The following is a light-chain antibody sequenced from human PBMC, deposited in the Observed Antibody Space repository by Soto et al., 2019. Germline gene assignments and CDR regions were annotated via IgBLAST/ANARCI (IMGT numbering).Light chain of an antibody. CDR3: QQYYSYPYT. CDR2: GAS. CDR1: QSISDT. Sequence: ETVMTQSPATLSVSPGGRATLSCRASQSISDTLAWYQQKPGQAPRLLIHGASTRATGFPARFSGSGSGTDFTLTISSLQSEDFATYYCQQYYSYPYTFGQGTKLEIK. V-gene: IGKV3-15*01. J-gene: IGKJ2*01.